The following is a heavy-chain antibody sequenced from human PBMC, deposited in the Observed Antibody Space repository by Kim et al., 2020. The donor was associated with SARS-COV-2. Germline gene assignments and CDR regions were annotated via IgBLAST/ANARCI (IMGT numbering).Heavy chain of an antibody. D-gene: IGHD6-13*01. CDR1: GFSLSTSGVG. CDR3: AHSIAAAGTGEGCYYYYGGMDV. CDR2: IYWDDDK. Sequence: SGPTLVNPTQTLTLTCTFSGFSLSTSGVGVGWIRQPPGKALEWLALIYWDDDKRYSPSLKSRLTITKDTSKNQVVLTMTNMDPVDTATYYCAHSIAAAGTGEGCYYYYGGMDVWGQETTVTVSS. V-gene: IGHV2-5*02. J-gene: IGHJ6*02.